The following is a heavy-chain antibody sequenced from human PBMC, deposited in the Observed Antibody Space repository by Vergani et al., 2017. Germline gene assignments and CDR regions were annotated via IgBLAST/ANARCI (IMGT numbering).Heavy chain of an antibody. V-gene: IGHV4-38-2*02. CDR1: GYSISSGYY. J-gene: IGHJ6*02. CDR3: ARVRYSSSNLLYGMDV. CDR2: IYHSGST. Sequence: QVQLQESGPGLVKPSETLSLTCTVSGYSISSGYYWGWIRQPPGKGLEWIGSIYHSGSTYYNPSLKSRVTISVDTSKNQFSLKLSSVTAADTAVYYCARVRYSSSNLLYGMDVWGQGTTVTVSS. D-gene: IGHD6-13*01.